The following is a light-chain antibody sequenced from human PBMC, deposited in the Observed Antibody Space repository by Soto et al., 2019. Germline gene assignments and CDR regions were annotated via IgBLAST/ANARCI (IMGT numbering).Light chain of an antibody. CDR2: GAS. CDR3: QQYNNWPPDRT. V-gene: IGKV3-15*01. Sequence: EIVMTQSPATLSVSPGERATLSCRASQSVGSNLAWYQQKPGQAPRLLIYGASTRATGIPARFSGSGSGTEFTLTISNLQSEDFAIYFCQQYNNWPPDRTFGQGTKVEIK. J-gene: IGKJ1*01. CDR1: QSVGSN.